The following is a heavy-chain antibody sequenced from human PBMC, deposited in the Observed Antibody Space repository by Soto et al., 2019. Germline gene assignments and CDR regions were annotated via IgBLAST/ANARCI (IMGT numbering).Heavy chain of an antibody. CDR1: GLTLKNVW. J-gene: IGHJ4*02. CDR2: ILTQSEGGRT. D-gene: IGHD3-3*01. V-gene: IGHV3-15*07. Sequence: EVQLVESGGVFVKPGGSLRLLCAASGLTLKNVWMIWVREAPGKGLEWGGRILTQSEGGRTDYAAPVKGRFTISRDDSENTLSLQMNSLKTEDTAVYYCTTGSVEGYWGQGSLVTVSA. CDR3: TTGSVEGY.